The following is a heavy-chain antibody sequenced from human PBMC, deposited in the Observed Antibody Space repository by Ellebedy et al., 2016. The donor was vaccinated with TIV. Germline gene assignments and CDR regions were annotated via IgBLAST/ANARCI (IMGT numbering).Heavy chain of an antibody. V-gene: IGHV1-2*02. CDR1: GYTFTGYY. D-gene: IGHD3-22*01. Sequence: AASVKVSCKASGYTFTGYYIHWVRQAPGQGLEWVGWINPNSGDTNYAQQLRGRVTVTGDTSISTAYMELSRLVSDDTAVYYCVRDLTNYGSSSYWGQGTPVTVSS. CDR3: VRDLTNYGSSSY. J-gene: IGHJ4*02. CDR2: INPNSGDT.